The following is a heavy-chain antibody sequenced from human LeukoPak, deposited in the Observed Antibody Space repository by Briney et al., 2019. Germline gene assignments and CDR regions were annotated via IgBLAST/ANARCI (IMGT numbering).Heavy chain of an antibody. CDR3: ARQRGGAAAGAWAPFDY. CDR2: IFYSGST. Sequence: SETLSLTCTVSGGSISSYYWSWIRPPPGKGLEWIGYIFYSGSTNYNPSLQSRVTIPVDTSKNQFSLKLSSVTAADTAVYYCARQRGGAAAGAWAPFDYWGQGTLVTVSS. J-gene: IGHJ4*02. CDR1: GGSISSYY. V-gene: IGHV4-59*08. D-gene: IGHD6-13*01.